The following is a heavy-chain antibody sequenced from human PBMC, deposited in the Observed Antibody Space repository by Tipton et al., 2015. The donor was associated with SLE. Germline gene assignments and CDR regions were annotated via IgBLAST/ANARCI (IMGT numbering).Heavy chain of an antibody. Sequence: GSLRLSCAASGFTFTSHIMNWVRQAPGKGLEWVSSSTSSGNYIYYADSVKGRFTISRDNSKNTLYLHMNSLRAEDTAVYYCAKSKRWAGSSMNIDYWGQGTLVTVSS. CDR3: AKSKRWAGSSMNIDY. V-gene: IGHV3-21*01. J-gene: IGHJ4*02. CDR2: STSSGNYI. D-gene: IGHD3-10*01. CDR1: GFTFTSHI.